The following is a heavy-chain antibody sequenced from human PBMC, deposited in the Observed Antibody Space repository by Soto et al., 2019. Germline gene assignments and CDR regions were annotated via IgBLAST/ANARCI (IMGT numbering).Heavy chain of an antibody. J-gene: IGHJ4*02. CDR2: ISYDGSNK. CDR1: GFTFSSYG. Sequence: QVQLVESGGGVVQPGRSLRLSCAASGFTFSSYGMHWVRQAPGKGLEWVAVISYDGSNKYYADSVKGRFTISRDNSKNTLYLQMNSLRAEDTAVYYCAKGGPRGRNTCDYWGQGTLVTVSS. CDR3: AKGGPRGRNTCDY. D-gene: IGHD3-10*01. V-gene: IGHV3-30*18.